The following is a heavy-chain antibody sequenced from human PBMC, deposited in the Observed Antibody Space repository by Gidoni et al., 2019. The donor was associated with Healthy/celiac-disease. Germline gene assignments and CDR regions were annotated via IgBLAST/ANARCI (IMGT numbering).Heavy chain of an antibody. D-gene: IGHD3-22*01. CDR3: ARGHYYYDSSGYYPIEYFQH. Sequence: QVQLVQSGAEVKKPGASVKVSCKASGYTFTSYAMHWVRQAPGQRLEWMGWIKAGNGNTKYSQKFQGRVTITRDTAASTAYMELSSLRSEDTAVYYCARGHYYYDSSGYYPIEYFQHWGQGTLVTVSS. CDR1: GYTFTSYA. V-gene: IGHV1-3*01. CDR2: IKAGNGNT. J-gene: IGHJ1*01.